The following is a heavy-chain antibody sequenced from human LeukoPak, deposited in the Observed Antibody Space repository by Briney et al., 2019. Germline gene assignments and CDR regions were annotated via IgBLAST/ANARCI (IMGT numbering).Heavy chain of an antibody. CDR1: GFTFSSYA. D-gene: IGHD2-2*01. V-gene: IGHV3-23*01. J-gene: IGHJ5*02. Sequence: GGSLRLSCAASGFTFSSYAMSWVRQARGKGLEWVSSISASGGTTYYADSVKGRFTISRDNSKNTLYLQMLSLRAEDSAIYYCAKDPREYCSSTSCPNWFDPWGQGTLVTVSS. CDR2: ISASGGTT. CDR3: AKDPREYCSSTSCPNWFDP.